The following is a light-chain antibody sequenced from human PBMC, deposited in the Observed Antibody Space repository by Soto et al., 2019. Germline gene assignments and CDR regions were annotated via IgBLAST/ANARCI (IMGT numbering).Light chain of an antibody. CDR1: HDISDY. CDR2: DGS. V-gene: IGKV1-33*01. J-gene: IGKJ4*01. CDR3: QQYYNGPLP. Sequence: DVQMTQSPSSLSAAVGDRVTITCQASHDISDYLNWYQHKPGEAPKLLIYDGSNLEAGVPSRFKGPGSDPDFTFSISLLQREDIATDYCQQYYNGPLPFGGGTKAELK.